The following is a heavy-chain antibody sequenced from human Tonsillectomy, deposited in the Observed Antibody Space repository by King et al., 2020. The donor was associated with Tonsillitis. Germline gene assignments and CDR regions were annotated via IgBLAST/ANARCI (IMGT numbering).Heavy chain of an antibody. V-gene: IGHV3-30*02. D-gene: IGHD3-10*01. J-gene: IGHJ4*02. CDR3: AKGAGAGFLDY. Sequence: VQLVESGGGVVQPGGSLRLSCAASEFTFSNYGMHWVRQAPGKGLEWVTFIRDDGTNKFYADSVKGRFTVSRDNSKNTLYLQMNSLRAEDTAVYYCAKGAGAGFLDYWGQGTLVTVSP. CDR2: IRDDGTNK. CDR1: EFTFSNYG.